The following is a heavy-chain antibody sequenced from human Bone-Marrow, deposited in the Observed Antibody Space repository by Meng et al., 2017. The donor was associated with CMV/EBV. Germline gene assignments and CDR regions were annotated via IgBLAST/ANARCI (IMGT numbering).Heavy chain of an antibody. D-gene: IGHD3-22*01. CDR2: IYPGDSDT. Sequence: GESLKISCKGSGYSFTSYWIGWVRQMPGKGLEWMGIIYPGDSDTRYSPSFQGQVTISVDKSISTAYLQWSSLKASDTAMYYCAKHGKYSSGSHWFDPWGQGTLVTVSS. CDR1: GYSFTSYW. CDR3: AKHGKYSSGSHWFDP. J-gene: IGHJ5*02. V-gene: IGHV5-51*01.